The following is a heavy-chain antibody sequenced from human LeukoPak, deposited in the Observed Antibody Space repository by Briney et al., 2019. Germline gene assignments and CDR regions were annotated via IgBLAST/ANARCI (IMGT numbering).Heavy chain of an antibody. CDR3: ARALGYCSSTSCLGPYGMDV. Sequence: GGSLRLSCAASGFTFSSYWMTWVRQAPGKGPEWVANIREDGSEKYYVDSVKGRFTISRDNAKNSLYLQVNSLRAEDTALYHCARALGYCSSTSCLGPYGMDVWGQGTTVTVSS. CDR2: IREDGSEK. D-gene: IGHD2-2*01. CDR1: GFTFSSYW. J-gene: IGHJ6*02. V-gene: IGHV3-7*03.